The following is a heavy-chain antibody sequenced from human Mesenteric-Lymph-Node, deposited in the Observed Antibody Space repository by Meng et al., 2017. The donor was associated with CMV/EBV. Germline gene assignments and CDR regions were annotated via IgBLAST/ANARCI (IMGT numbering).Heavy chain of an antibody. D-gene: IGHD6-13*01. CDR1: GSFSGSF. CDR3: ARVVVVRSSGIAAAGTDY. Sequence: GSFSGSFWSWIRQPPGKVLEWLGQINHSGSTNYNPSLKSRVTISVDTSKNQFSLKLSSVTAADTAVYYCARVVVVRSSGIAAAGTDYWGQGTLVTVSS. CDR2: INHSGST. J-gene: IGHJ4*02. V-gene: IGHV4-34*01.